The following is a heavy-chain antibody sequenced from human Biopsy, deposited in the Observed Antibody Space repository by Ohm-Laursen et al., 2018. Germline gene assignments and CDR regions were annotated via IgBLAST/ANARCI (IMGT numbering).Heavy chain of an antibody. V-gene: IGHV4-59*01. D-gene: IGHD2/OR15-2a*01. Sequence: GTLSLTCTVSGGSISSDYWSWIRQTPGKGLEWIGYIYYSGSTNYNPSLKSRITISVDTSKNQFSLRLNSVTAADTAVYYCARATNSTGWPYYYFYGMDVWGQGTTVTVSS. CDR3: ARATNSTGWPYYYFYGMDV. CDR2: IYYSGST. CDR1: GGSISSDY. J-gene: IGHJ6*02.